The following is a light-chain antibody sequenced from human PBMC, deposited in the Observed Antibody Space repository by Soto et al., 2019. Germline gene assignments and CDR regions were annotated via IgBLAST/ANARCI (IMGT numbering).Light chain of an antibody. CDR1: SGDVGGYNY. J-gene: IGLJ1*01. CDR3: SSYTSSILYV. CDR2: EVS. V-gene: IGLV2-14*01. Sequence: QSALPQPASVSGSPGQSITISCTGTSGDVGGYNYVSWSQQHPGKAPKLMIYEVSNRPSGVSNRFSGYKSGITAYLTISGLQAEDEADYYCSSYTSSILYVFGTGTRSPS.